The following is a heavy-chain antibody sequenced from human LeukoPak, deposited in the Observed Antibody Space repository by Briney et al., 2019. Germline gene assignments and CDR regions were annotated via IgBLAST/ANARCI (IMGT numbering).Heavy chain of an antibody. J-gene: IGHJ4*02. CDR2: INWKGAST. V-gene: IGHV3-20*04. D-gene: IGHD5-12*01. Sequence: GGSLRLSCSASGFTFDHYGMSWVRQAPGKGLEWVSGINWKGASTGYADSVKGRFTISRDSAKHSLYLQMNSLRGEDTALYYCERNYDGYDGTDFWGQGTLVTVSS. CDR1: GFTFDHYG. CDR3: ERNYDGYDGTDF.